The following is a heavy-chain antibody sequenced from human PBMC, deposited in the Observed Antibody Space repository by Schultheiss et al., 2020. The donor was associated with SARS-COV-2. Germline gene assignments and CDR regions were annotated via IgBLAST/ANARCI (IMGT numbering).Heavy chain of an antibody. J-gene: IGHJ6*02. V-gene: IGHV1-18*01. CDR3: ARVDGDYPYYYYGMDV. D-gene: IGHD4-17*01. CDR2: ISAYNGNT. CDR1: GYTFTSYG. Sequence: ASVKVSCKASGYTFTSYGISWVRQAPGQGLEWMGWISAYNGNTNYAQKLQGRVTMTTDTSTSTAYMELRSLRSDDTAVYYCARVDGDYPYYYYGMDVWGQGTTVTVSS.